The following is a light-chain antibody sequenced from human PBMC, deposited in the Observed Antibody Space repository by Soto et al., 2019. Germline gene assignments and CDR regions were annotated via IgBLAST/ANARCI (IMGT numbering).Light chain of an antibody. J-gene: IGKJ3*01. V-gene: IGKV1-39*01. CDR2: AAS. CDR1: QRISSY. Sequence: DIQMTQSPSSLSASVGDRVTITSRASQRISSYLNWYQQKPGKAPKLLIYAASSLQSGVPSRFSGSGSGTDFTLTISSLQPEDFATYYCQQKDTFGPGTKVDI. CDR3: QQKDT.